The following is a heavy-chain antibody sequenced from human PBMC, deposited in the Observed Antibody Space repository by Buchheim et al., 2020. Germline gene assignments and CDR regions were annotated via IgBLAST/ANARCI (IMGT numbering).Heavy chain of an antibody. D-gene: IGHD6-19*01. Sequence: QVQLQESGPGLVKPSETLSLTCTVSGGSISSYYWSWIRQPPGKGLEWIGYIYYSGGTNYNPSLKSRVTISVDTSKNQFSMKLGSVTAADTAVYYCARAVAGNYFDYWGQGTL. V-gene: IGHV4-59*01. CDR1: GGSISSYY. CDR3: ARAVAGNYFDY. J-gene: IGHJ4*02. CDR2: IYYSGGT.